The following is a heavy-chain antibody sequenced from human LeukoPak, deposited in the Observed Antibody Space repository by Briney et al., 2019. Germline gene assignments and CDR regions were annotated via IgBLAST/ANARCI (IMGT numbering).Heavy chain of an antibody. CDR2: IDNSGST. CDR3: ARGLQRITWAFDI. CDR1: GGSISSYN. J-gene: IGHJ3*02. V-gene: IGHV4-59*01. Sequence: PSETLSLTCTVSGGSISSYNWNWIRQPPGKELEWIGYIDNSGSTNYNPSLKSRVSISEDTSKNQFSLKLSSVTAADTAVYYCARGLQRITWAFDIWGQGTMVTVSS. D-gene: IGHD3-3*01.